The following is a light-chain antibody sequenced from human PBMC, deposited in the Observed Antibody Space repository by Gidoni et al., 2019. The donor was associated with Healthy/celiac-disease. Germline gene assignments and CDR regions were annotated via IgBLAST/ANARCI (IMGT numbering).Light chain of an antibody. CDR3: QQRSNWPPFT. J-gene: IGKJ4*01. CDR2: DAS. CDR1: QSVSSY. V-gene: IGKV3-11*01. Sequence: EIVLTQSPATLSLPPGERATLSCRASQSVSSYLAWYQQKPGQAPRRLIYDASNRATGIPARFSGSGSGTDFTLTISSLEPEDFAVYYCQQRSNWPPFTFGGGTKVEIK.